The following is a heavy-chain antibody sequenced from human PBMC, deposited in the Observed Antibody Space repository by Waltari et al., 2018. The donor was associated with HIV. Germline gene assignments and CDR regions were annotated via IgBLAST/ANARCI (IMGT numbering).Heavy chain of an antibody. J-gene: IGHJ4*02. CDR2: ISYDGSDK. D-gene: IGHD3-22*01. Sequence: QVHLVESGGGVVQPGRSLRLSCAASGSTFSTYVMPWVRQAPGKGLEWLADISYDGSDKYHADSVKGRFTISRDNSRNTLYLQMNSLRPEDTAVYFCAREFYYDSTGYNSGFDYWGQGTLVTVSS. CDR3: AREFYYDSTGYNSGFDY. CDR1: GSTFSTYV. V-gene: IGHV3-30*01.